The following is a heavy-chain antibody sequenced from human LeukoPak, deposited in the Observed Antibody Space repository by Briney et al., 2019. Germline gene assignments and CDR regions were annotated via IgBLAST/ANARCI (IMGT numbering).Heavy chain of an antibody. CDR3: TTEVLSTSYFDY. Sequence: GGSLRLSCAASGFTFSNSWMSWARQAPGKGLEWVGRVKRKTHGGTADYAAPVKGRFTISRDDSKNTLYLQMNSLKTEDTAVYYCTTEVLSTSYFDYWGQGTLVTVSS. J-gene: IGHJ4*02. V-gene: IGHV3-15*01. D-gene: IGHD2/OR15-2a*01. CDR2: VKRKTHGGTA. CDR1: GFTFSNSW.